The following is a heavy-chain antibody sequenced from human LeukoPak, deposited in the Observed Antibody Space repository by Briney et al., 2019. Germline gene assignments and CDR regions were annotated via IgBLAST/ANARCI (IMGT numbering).Heavy chain of an antibody. D-gene: IGHD6-19*01. CDR2: ISYDGSNK. V-gene: IGHV3-30*04. CDR3: ARVRWLVPIGAFDI. J-gene: IGHJ3*02. CDR1: GFTFSSYA. Sequence: GRSLRLSCAASGFTFSSYAMHWVRQAPGKGLEWVAVISYDGSNKYYADSVKGRFTISRDNSKNTRYLQMNSLRAEDTAVYYCARVRWLVPIGAFDIWGQGTLVTVSS.